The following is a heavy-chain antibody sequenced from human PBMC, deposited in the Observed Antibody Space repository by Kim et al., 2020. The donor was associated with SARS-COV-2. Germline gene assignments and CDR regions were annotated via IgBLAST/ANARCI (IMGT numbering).Heavy chain of an antibody. Sequence: SSTSYADSVKGRFTISRDNAKNTLYLQMNNLSAEDTAVYYCAKGAYYFDYWGQGTLVTVSS. CDR2: SST. J-gene: IGHJ4*02. V-gene: IGHV3-74*01. CDR3: AKGAYYFDY.